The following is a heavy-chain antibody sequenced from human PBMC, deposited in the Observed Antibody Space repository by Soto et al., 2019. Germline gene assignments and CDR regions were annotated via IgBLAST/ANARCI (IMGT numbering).Heavy chain of an antibody. CDR2: IYYSGST. J-gene: IGHJ4*02. CDR3: AREPRDYGDYYFAY. Sequence: SETLSLTCTVSGGSISSYYWSWIRQPPGKGLEWIGYIYYSGSTNYNPSLKSRVTISVDTSKNQFSLKLSSVTAADTAVYYCAREPRDYGDYYFAYWGQGTLVTVSS. CDR1: GGSISSYY. V-gene: IGHV4-59*01. D-gene: IGHD4-17*01.